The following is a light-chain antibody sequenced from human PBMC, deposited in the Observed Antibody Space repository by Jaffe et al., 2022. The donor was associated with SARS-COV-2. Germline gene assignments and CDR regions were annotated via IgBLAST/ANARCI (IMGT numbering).Light chain of an antibody. CDR1: SGSVSTTYY. Sequence: QTVVTQEPSFSVSPGGTVTLTCGLTSGSVSTTYYPSWYQQTPGQAPRTLIYNTNTRSSGVPDRFSGSILGNKAALTITGAQARDESDYYCVLYMGRGTWVFGGGTKLTVL. CDR3: VLYMGRGTWV. V-gene: IGLV8-61*01. CDR2: NTN. J-gene: IGLJ3*02.